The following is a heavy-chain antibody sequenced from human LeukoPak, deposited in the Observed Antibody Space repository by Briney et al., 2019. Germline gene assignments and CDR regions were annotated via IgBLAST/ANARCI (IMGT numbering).Heavy chain of an antibody. CDR3: ARGTMSTVTYYFDY. CDR2: INHSGST. J-gene: IGHJ4*02. V-gene: IGHV4-34*01. CDR1: GGSFSGYY. D-gene: IGHD4-17*01. Sequence: PSETLSLTCAVYGGSFSGYYWSWIRQPPGKGLEWIGEINHSGSTNYNPSLKSRVTISVDTSKNQFSLKLSSVTAADTAVYYCARGTMSTVTYYFDYWGQGTLVTVSS.